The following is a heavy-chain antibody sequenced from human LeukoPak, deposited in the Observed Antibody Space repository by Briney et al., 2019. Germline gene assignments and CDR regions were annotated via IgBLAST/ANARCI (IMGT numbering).Heavy chain of an antibody. CDR1: GGSISSSNW. CDR2: IYHSGST. J-gene: IGHJ4*02. V-gene: IGHV4-4*02. D-gene: IGHD2-2*01. Sequence: SETLSLTCAVSGGSISSSNWWSWVRQPPGKGLEWIGEIYHSGSTNYNPSLKSRVTISVDKSKNQFSLKLSSVAAADTAVYYCARRDCSSTSCHFDYWGQGTLVTVSS. CDR3: ARRDCSSTSCHFDY.